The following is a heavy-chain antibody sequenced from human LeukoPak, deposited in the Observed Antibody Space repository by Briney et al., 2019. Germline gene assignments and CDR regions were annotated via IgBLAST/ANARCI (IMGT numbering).Heavy chain of an antibody. CDR3: ARGGYYYDSSGQYYFDY. J-gene: IGHJ4*02. V-gene: IGHV4-59*08. D-gene: IGHD3-22*01. CDR1: GGSISSYY. Sequence: PSETLSLTCTVSGGSISSYYWSRIRQPPGKGLEWIGYIYYSGSTNYNPSLKSRVTISVDTSKNQFSLKLSSVTAADTAVYYCARGGYYYDSSGQYYFDYWGQGTLVTVSS. CDR2: IYYSGST.